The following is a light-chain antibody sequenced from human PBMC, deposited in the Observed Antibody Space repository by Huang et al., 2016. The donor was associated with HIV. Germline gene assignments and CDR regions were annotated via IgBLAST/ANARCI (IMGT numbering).Light chain of an antibody. V-gene: IGKV1-NL1*01. CDR1: QGMSNS. Sequence: DIQMTQPPSSLSASVGDRVTITCRASQGMSNSLAWYQQKSGKAPNFLIYSASRLQSGVPSRFSGSGSGTDYTLTISSLQPEDFATYYCQQYYSTPLTFGGGTKVEIK. CDR2: SAS. J-gene: IGKJ4*01. CDR3: QQYYSTPLT.